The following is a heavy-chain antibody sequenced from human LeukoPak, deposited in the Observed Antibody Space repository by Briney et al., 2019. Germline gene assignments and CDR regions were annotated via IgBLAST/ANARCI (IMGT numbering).Heavy chain of an antibody. D-gene: IGHD3-3*01. J-gene: IGHJ4*02. CDR1: GYTFTGYY. CDR3: TRVGGLNDSWSSYSSY. V-gene: IGHV1-2*02. CDR2: INPNSGGT. Sequence: ASVKVSCKASGYTFTGYYMHWVRQAPGQGLEWMGWINPNSGGTNYAQKFQGRVTMTRDTSSSTAYMDLSRLRSDDTAMYFCTRVGGLNDSWSSYSSYWGQGTLVTVSS.